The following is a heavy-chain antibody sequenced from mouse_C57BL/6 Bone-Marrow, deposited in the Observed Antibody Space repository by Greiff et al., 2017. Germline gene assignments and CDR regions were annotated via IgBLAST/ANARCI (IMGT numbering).Heavy chain of an antibody. Sequence: VQLQQSGPGLVQPSQSLSITCTVSGFSFTSYGVHWVRQPPGKGLEWLGVIWSGGSTDYNAAFISRLSISKDNSKSQVFFKMNSQQADDTARYYYASYDYGYAMDYWGQGTSVTVSS. CDR1: GFSFTSYG. V-gene: IGHV2-4*01. J-gene: IGHJ4*01. CDR3: ASYDYGYAMDY. D-gene: IGHD2-4*01. CDR2: IWSGGST.